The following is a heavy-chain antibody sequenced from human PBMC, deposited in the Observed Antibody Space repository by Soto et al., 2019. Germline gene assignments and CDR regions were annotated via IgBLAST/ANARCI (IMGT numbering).Heavy chain of an antibody. D-gene: IGHD1-1*01. V-gene: IGHV1-18*01. J-gene: IGHJ4*02. CDR2: ISAHNGNT. Sequence: QVDLVQSGAEVKKPGASVKVSCKGSGYDFTTYGITWVRQAPGQGLEWMAWISAHNGNTDYAQKLQGRVTVTRDTSTSTAYMELRSLKSDDTAMYYCARGRYRDYWGQGALVTVSS. CDR1: GYDFTTYG. CDR3: ARGRYRDY.